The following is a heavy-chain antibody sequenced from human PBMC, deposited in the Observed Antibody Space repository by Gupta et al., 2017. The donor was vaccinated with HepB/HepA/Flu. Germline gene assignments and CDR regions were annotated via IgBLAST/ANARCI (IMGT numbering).Heavy chain of an antibody. CDR2: ISGYSGDT. CDR1: GYPFTSYG. Sequence: QVQLVQSGAEVKKPGASVKVSCKASGYPFTSYGIIWVRQAPGQGLEWMGWISGYSGDTNFGQKFQGRLSMTTDTSTNTAYMELRRLRNDDTAVYYCARADYGGNSPYDYWGQGTPVTVSS. J-gene: IGHJ4*02. CDR3: ARADYGGNSPYDY. V-gene: IGHV1-18*01. D-gene: IGHD4-23*01.